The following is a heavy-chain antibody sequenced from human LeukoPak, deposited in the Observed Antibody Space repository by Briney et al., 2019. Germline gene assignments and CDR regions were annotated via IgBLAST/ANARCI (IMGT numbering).Heavy chain of an antibody. CDR2: IYYSGST. V-gene: IGHV4-39*01. CDR1: GGSISSSSYY. CDR3: ARLKTPVRGVMRWFDP. Sequence: PSETLSLTCTVSGGSISSSSYYWGWIRQPPGKGLEWIGSIYYSGSTYYNPSLKSRVTVSVDTSKNQFSLELSSVTAADTAVYYCARLKTPVRGVMRWFDPWGQGTLVTVSS. J-gene: IGHJ5*02. D-gene: IGHD3-10*01.